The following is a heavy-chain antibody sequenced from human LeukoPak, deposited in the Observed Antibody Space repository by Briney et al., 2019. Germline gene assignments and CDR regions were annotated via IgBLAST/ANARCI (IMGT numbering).Heavy chain of an antibody. Sequence: GESLKISCKASGYTFTNDWIGWVRQMPGKGLEWMGIIYPGIYPGDSNTRYSPSFQGQVTFSADKSISTAYLQWSSLKASDTAMYYCARHEVVGDDAFDIWGQGTMVTVSS. J-gene: IGHJ3*02. D-gene: IGHD3-22*01. V-gene: IGHV5-51*01. CDR1: GYTFTNDW. CDR2: IYPGIYPGDSNT. CDR3: ARHEVVGDDAFDI.